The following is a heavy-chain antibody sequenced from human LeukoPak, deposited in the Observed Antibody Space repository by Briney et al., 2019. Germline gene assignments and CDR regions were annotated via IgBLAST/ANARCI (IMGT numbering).Heavy chain of an antibody. CDR2: IYYSGST. Sequence: SETLSLTCTVSGGSISSSSYYWGWIRQPPGKGLEWIGSIYYSGSTYYNPSLKSRVTISVDTSKNQFSLKLSSVTAADTAVYYCARDLLYYDSIVDEPFDYWGQGTLVTVSS. D-gene: IGHD3-22*01. V-gene: IGHV4-39*07. CDR3: ARDLLYYDSIVDEPFDY. CDR1: GGSISSSSYY. J-gene: IGHJ4*02.